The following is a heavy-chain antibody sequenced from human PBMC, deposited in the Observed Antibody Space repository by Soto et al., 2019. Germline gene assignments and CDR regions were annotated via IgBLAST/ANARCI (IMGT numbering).Heavy chain of an antibody. D-gene: IGHD3-3*01. CDR3: ARGRAFSDFWTGYYVDY. Sequence: EVQVVASGGGLIQPGGSLRLSCAASGFTVSSSHMTWVRRAPGKVLEWVSLLYGGRSAYYADSVKGRFPISSNSSRNTVYLQMNGLRAVDTAFYYCARGRAFSDFWTGYYVDYWGQGTLVTVSS. J-gene: IGHJ4*02. CDR1: GFTVSSSH. V-gene: IGHV3-53*01. CDR2: LYGGRSA.